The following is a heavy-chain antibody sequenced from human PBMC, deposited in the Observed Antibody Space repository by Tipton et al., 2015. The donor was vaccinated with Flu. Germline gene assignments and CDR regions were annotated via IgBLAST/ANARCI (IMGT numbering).Heavy chain of an antibody. CDR3: ANGLLWFRESDAFDI. CDR2: ISYDGSNK. Sequence: SLRLSCAASGFTFSSYGMHWVRQAPGKGLEWVAVISYDGSNKYYADSVKGRFTISRDNSKNTLYLQMNSLRAEDTAVYYCANGLLWFRESDAFDIWGQGTMVTVSS. D-gene: IGHD3-10*01. CDR1: GFTFSSYG. V-gene: IGHV3-30*18. J-gene: IGHJ3*02.